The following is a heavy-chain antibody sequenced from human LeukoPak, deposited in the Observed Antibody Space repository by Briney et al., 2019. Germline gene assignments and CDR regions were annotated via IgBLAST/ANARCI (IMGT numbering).Heavy chain of an antibody. CDR2: ISGSGGST. J-gene: IGHJ4*02. CDR1: GFTFSSYA. D-gene: IGHD3-22*01. Sequence: GGSLRLSCAASGFTFSSYAMSWVRQAPGKGLEWVSAISGSGGSTYYADSVKGRFTISRDNSKNTLYLQMNSLRAEDTAVYYCARGDRAASGYDSWGQGTLVTVSS. V-gene: IGHV3-23*01. CDR3: ARGDRAASGYDS.